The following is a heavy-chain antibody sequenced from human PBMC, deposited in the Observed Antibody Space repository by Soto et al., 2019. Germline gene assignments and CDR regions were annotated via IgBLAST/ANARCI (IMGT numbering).Heavy chain of an antibody. CDR1: GYTFTGYY. D-gene: IGHD3-3*01. CDR3: ARVEEWPYDTYHYGMDV. Sequence: ASVKVSCKASGYTFTGYYMHWVRQAPGQGLEWMGWINPNSGGTNYAQKFQGRVTMTRDTSISTAYMELSRLRSDETAVYYCARVEEWPYDTYHYGMDVWGQGTTVTVSS. V-gene: IGHV1-2*02. CDR2: INPNSGGT. J-gene: IGHJ6*02.